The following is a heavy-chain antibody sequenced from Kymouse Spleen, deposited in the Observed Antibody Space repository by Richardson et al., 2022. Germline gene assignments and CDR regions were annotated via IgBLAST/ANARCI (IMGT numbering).Heavy chain of an antibody. CDR3: AKGLMVYGHSSSCFDY. CDR1: GFTFSSYA. CDR2: ISGSGGST. J-gene: IGHJ4*02. D-gene: IGHD2-8*01,IGHD6-13*01. V-gene: IGHV3-23*04. Sequence: EVQLVESGGGLVQPGGSLRLSCAASGFTFSSYAMSWVRQAPGKGLEWVSAISGSGGSTYYADSVKGRFTISRDNSKNTLYLQMNSLRAEDTAVYYCAKGLMVYGHSSSCFDYWGQGTLVTVSS.